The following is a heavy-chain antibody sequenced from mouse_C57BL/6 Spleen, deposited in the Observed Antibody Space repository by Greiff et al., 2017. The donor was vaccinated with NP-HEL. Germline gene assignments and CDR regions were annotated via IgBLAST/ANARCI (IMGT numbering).Heavy chain of an antibody. CDR3: ARTAQATAWFAY. J-gene: IGHJ3*01. Sequence: QVQLQQPGAELVKPGASVKLSCKASGYTFTSYWMQWVKQRPGQGLEWIGEIDPSDSYTNYNQKFKGKATLTVDTSSSTAYMQLSSLTSEDSAVYYCARTAQATAWFAYGGKGTLGTVSA. D-gene: IGHD3-2*02. V-gene: IGHV1-50*01. CDR1: GYTFTSYW. CDR2: IDPSDSYT.